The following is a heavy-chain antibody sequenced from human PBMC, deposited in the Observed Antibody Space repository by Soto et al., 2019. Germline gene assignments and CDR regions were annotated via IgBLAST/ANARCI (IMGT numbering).Heavy chain of an antibody. CDR2: INHSGST. CDR1: GGSFSGYY. V-gene: IGHV4-34*01. Sequence: SENLSLTCAVYGGSFSGYYWSWIRQPPGKGLEWIGEINHSGSTNYNPSLKSRVTISVDTSKNQFSLKLSSVTAADTAVYYCARGRSIWQQLVRKYFDYWGQGTLVTVSS. D-gene: IGHD6-13*01. CDR3: ARGRSIWQQLVRKYFDY. J-gene: IGHJ4*02.